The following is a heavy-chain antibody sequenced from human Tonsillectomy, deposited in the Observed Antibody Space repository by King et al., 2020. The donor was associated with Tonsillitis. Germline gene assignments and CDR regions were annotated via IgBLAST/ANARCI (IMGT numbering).Heavy chain of an antibody. V-gene: IGHV3-9*01. CDR1: GFTFDDYA. Sequence: EVQLVESGGGLVQPGRSLRLSCAASGFTFDDYAMHWVRQAPGKGLEWVSGISWNIGSIGYADSVKGRFTISRDNAKNSLYLQMNSLRAEDTALYYCAKGGPIVVVPAALDAFDIWGQGTMVTVSS. CDR2: ISWNIGSI. CDR3: AKGGPIVVVPAALDAFDI. J-gene: IGHJ3*02. D-gene: IGHD2-2*01.